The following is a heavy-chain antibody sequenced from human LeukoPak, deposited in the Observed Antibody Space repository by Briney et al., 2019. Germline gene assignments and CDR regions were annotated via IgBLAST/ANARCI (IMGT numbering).Heavy chain of an antibody. CDR2: INPHSGGT. D-gene: IGHD6-19*01. CDR1: GYTFAAYL. CDR3: ASALTIAVAVAFDY. V-gene: IGHV1-2*02. Sequence: ASVKVSCKASGYTFAAYLLHWVRQAPGQPLEWMGWINPHSGGTKFAQKFQGRVTMTRDTSISTAYMELSRLRSDDTAVYYCASALTIAVAVAFDYWGQGTLVTVSS. J-gene: IGHJ4*02.